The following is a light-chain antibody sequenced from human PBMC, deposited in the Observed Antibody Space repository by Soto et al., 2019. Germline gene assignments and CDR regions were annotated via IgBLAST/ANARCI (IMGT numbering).Light chain of an antibody. CDR1: SSNVGSYNL. J-gene: IGLJ2*01. V-gene: IGLV2-23*01. CDR3: CSYAGSDTMI. CDR2: EAS. Sequence: QSALTQPASVSGSHGQSITISCTGTSSNVGSYNLVSWYQQHPGAAPKLMIYEASKRPSGVSNRFSGSKSGNTASLTISGLQAEAEADYYCCSYAGSDTMIFGGGTKVTVL.